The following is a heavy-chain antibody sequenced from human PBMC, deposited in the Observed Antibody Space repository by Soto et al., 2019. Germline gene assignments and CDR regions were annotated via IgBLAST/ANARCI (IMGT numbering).Heavy chain of an antibody. CDR2: TYCRSKWYN. V-gene: IGHV6-1*01. CDR3: ARDRINNPPMAASCPISYHSYGMDV. Sequence: PSQTLSLTCAISGDSVSSNSAAWNWIRQSPSRGLEWLGRTYCRSKWYNDYAVSVKSRITINPDTSKNQFSLQLNSVTPEDTAVYYCARDRINNPPMAASCPISYHSYGMDVSGPGPSVTVS. J-gene: IGHJ6*02. CDR1: GDSVSSNSAA. D-gene: IGHD6-13*01.